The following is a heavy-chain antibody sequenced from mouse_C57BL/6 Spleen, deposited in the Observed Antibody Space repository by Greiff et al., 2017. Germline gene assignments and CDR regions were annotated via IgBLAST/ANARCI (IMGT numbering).Heavy chain of an antibody. J-gene: IGHJ4*01. D-gene: IGHD2-5*01. V-gene: IGHV1-55*01. CDR1: GYTFTSYW. CDR3: ARYYSNYNAMDY. CDR2: IYPGSGST. Sequence: QVQLQQPGAELVKPGASVKMSCKASGYTFTSYWITWVKQRPGQGLEWIGDIYPGSGSTNYNEKFKSKATLTVDTSSSTAYMQLSSLTSEDSAVYYSARYYSNYNAMDYWGKGTTVTVSS.